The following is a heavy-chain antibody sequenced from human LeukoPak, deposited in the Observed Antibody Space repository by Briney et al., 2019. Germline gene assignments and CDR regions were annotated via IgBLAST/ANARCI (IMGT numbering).Heavy chain of an antibody. Sequence: GGSLRLSCAASGFTVSSNYMSWVRQAPGKGLEWVSVIYSGGSTYYADSVKGRFPISRDNSKNTLYLQMNSLRAEDTAVYYCARRSYDSSGYYSSWGQGTLVTVSS. J-gene: IGHJ4*02. CDR3: ARRSYDSSGYYSS. D-gene: IGHD3-22*01. CDR2: IYSGGST. CDR1: GFTVSSNY. V-gene: IGHV3-53*01.